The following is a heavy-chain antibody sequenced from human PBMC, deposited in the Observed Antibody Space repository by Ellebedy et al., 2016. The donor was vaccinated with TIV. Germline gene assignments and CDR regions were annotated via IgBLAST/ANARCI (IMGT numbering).Heavy chain of an antibody. CDR2: IYYRGTT. V-gene: IGHV4-39*01. D-gene: IGHD4/OR15-4a*01. CDR1: GVSISNRNFY. CDR3: ARLNADYLADAFDF. J-gene: IGHJ3*01. Sequence: GSLRLSCTVSGVSISNRNFYWAWIRQPPGRGLDWIGTIYYRGTTYYSPSLKSRVTISVETSKNQFSLSLTSVTVADTAVYYCARLNADYLADAFDFWGQGTVVSVSS.